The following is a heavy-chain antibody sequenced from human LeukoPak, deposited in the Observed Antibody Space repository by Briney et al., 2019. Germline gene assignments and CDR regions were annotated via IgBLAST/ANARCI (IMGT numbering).Heavy chain of an antibody. CDR3: ARGEYSSSAHYYYYYYMDV. Sequence: SETLSLTCTVSGGSISSYYWSWIRQPPGKGLEWIGYIYYSGSTNYNPSLKSRVTISVDTSKNQFSLKLSSVTAADTAVYYCARGEYSSSAHYYYYYYMDVWGKGTTVTISS. J-gene: IGHJ6*03. V-gene: IGHV4-59*01. D-gene: IGHD6-6*01. CDR1: GGSISSYY. CDR2: IYYSGST.